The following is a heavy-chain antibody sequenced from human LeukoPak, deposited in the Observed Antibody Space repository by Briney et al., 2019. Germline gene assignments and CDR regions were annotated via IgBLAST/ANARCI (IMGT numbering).Heavy chain of an antibody. D-gene: IGHD3-3*02. Sequence: GGTLRLSCAASGFNFSSYGMTWVRQAPGKRLEWVSIISGSGRDTYYADSVKGRFTISRDKSKNTLYLQMNSLRAEDTAVYYCAKGQISRSDRFDYWGQGTLVTVSS. CDR1: GFNFSSYG. CDR3: AKGQISRSDRFDY. J-gene: IGHJ4*02. V-gene: IGHV3-23*01. CDR2: ISGSGRDT.